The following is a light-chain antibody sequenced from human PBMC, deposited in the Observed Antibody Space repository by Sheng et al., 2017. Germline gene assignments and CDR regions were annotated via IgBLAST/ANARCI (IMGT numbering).Light chain of an antibody. CDR2: AAS. V-gene: IGKV1-39*01. CDR3: QQSYSTLRT. J-gene: IGKJ1*01. CDR1: QSISSY. Sequence: DIQMIQSPSSLSASVGDRVTITCRASQSISSYLTWYQQKAGKAPKLLIYAASSLQSGVPSRFTGSGSGTDFTLTISSLQPEDFATYYCQQSYSTLRTFG.